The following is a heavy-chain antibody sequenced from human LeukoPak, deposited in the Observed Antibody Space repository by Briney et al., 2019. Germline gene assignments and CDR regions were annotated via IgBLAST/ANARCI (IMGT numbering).Heavy chain of an antibody. CDR2: ISYDGSNK. V-gene: IGHV3-30*18. J-gene: IGHJ4*02. CDR1: GFTFGSYG. D-gene: IGHD6-6*01. Sequence: GRSLRLSCAASGFTFGSYGMHWVRQAPGKGLEWVAVISYDGSNKYYADSVKGRFTISRDNSKNTLYLQMNSLRAEDTAVYYCAKVALIAARLGHFDYWGQGTLVTVSS. CDR3: AKVALIAARLGHFDY.